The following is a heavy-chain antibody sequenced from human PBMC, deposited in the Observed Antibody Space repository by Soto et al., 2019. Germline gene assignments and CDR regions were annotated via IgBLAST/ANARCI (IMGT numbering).Heavy chain of an antibody. J-gene: IGHJ6*03. CDR2: INAGNGNT. CDR3: ARDPDGYCSSTSCLNENRYYYYYMDV. Sequence: ASVKVSCKASGYTFTSYAMHWVRQAPGQRLEWMGWINAGNGNTKYSQKFQGRVTITRDTSASTAYMELSSLRSEDTAVYYCARDPDGYCSSTSCLNENRYYYYYMDVWGKGTTVTVSS. V-gene: IGHV1-3*01. D-gene: IGHD2-2*03. CDR1: GYTFTSYA.